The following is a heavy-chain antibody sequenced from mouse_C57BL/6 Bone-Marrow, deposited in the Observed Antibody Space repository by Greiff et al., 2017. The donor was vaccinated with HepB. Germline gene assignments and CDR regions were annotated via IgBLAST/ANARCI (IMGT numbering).Heavy chain of an antibody. CDR1: GYSITSGYY. J-gene: IGHJ3*01. D-gene: IGHD4-1*01. CDR2: ISYDGSN. CDR3: ARDWVWFAY. V-gene: IGHV3-6*01. Sequence: EVQVVESGPGLVKPSQSLSLTCSVTGYSITSGYYWNWIRQFPGNKLEWMGYISYDGSNNYNPSLKNRISITRDTSKNQFFLKLNSVTTEDTATYYCARDWVWFAYWGQGTLVTVSA.